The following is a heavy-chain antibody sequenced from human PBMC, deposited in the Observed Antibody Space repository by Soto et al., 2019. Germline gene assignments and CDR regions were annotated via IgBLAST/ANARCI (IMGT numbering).Heavy chain of an antibody. V-gene: IGHV3-30-3*01. D-gene: IGHD3-16*01. CDR3: ARESRGKNDFDY. CDR2: ISYDGSKI. CDR1: GFTFSWYA. Sequence: QVQLVESGGGVVQPGRSLRLSCTASGFTFSWYAMHWVRQAPGKGLEWVAIISYDGSKIYYADSVKGRLTISRDNSKNTLFLQRNSLRVEDTAVYYCARESRGKNDFDYWGQGTLVTVSS. J-gene: IGHJ4*02.